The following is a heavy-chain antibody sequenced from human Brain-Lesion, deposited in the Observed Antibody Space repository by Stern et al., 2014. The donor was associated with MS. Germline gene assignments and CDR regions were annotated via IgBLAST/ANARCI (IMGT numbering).Heavy chain of an antibody. D-gene: IGHD2-15*01. CDR1: GGSVSSTSYA. J-gene: IGHJ5*02. CDR3: AGEEDIRYCSGGSCTGNWFDP. Sequence: VQLVESGPGLVKPSETLSLTCTVAGGSVSSTSYAWAWIRQPPGKGLEWIGDIYYSGNTYAIPTLKSHLTIAVDPSNNQFPLQLRFVPAADTAVYYCAGEEDIRYCSGGSCTGNWFDPWGQGTLVTVSS. V-gene: IGHV4-39*01. CDR2: IYYSGNT.